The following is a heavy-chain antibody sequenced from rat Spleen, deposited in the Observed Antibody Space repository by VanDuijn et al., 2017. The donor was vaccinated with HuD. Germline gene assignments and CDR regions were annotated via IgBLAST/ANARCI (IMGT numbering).Heavy chain of an antibody. CDR2: ISYDGSRT. D-gene: IGHD4-4*01. V-gene: IGHV5-29*01. Sequence: EVQLVESDGGLVQPGRSLKLSCAASGFTFSDYYMTWVRQAPTKGLEWVATISYDGSRTYYRDSVKGRFTISRDDARSTPNLHMDSLRSEDTAIYYCTRRGYLSDWYFDFWGPGTMVTVSS. J-gene: IGHJ1*01. CDR1: GFTFSDYY. CDR3: TRRGYLSDWYFDF.